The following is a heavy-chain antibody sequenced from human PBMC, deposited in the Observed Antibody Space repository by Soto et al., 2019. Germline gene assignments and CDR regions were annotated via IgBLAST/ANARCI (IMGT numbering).Heavy chain of an antibody. CDR1: GGTFSSYT. CDR2: IIPILGIA. Sequence: SVKVSCKASGGTFSSYTISWVRQAPGQGLEWMGRIIPILGIANYAQKFQGRVTITADKSTSTAYMELSSLRSEDTAVYYCAREDTAMDYGMDVWGQGTTVTVSS. CDR3: AREDTAMDYGMDV. V-gene: IGHV1-69*04. J-gene: IGHJ6*02. D-gene: IGHD5-18*01.